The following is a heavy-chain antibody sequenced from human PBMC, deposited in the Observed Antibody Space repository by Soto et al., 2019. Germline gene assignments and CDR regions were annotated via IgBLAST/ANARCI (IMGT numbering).Heavy chain of an antibody. V-gene: IGHV5-51*01. CDR2: IYPGDSDT. CDR3: ARHDPPNYYGMDV. Sequence: GESLKISCKGSGYSFTSYWTGWVRQMPGKGLEWMGIIYPGDSDTRYSPSFQGQITISADKSISTAYQQWSSLKATDTVMYYCARHDPPNYYGMDVWGQGTTVTVSS. CDR1: GYSFTSYW. J-gene: IGHJ6*02.